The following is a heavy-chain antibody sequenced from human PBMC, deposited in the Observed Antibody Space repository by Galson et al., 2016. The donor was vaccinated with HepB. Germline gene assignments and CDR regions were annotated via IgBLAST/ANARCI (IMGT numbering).Heavy chain of an antibody. Sequence: SLRLSCAASGFTVSDNFMTWVRQGPGKGLEWVSIIYTSGTTFYADSVKGRFTISRDNTKNTLFLQMNSLRADDTAVYYCARDLNHNQVDYWGQGTLVTVSS. J-gene: IGHJ4*02. CDR3: ARDLNHNQVDY. V-gene: IGHV3-53*01. D-gene: IGHD1-14*01. CDR2: IYTSGTT. CDR1: GFTVSDNF.